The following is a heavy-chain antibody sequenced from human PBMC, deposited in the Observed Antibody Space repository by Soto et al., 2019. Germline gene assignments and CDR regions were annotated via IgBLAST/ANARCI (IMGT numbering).Heavy chain of an antibody. V-gene: IGHV4-34*01. CDR1: GGSFSGFY. Sequence: PSETLSLTCAVYGGSFSGFYWSWIRQAPGKGLEWIGEINHSGRTRYNPSLKSRVTMSVDTSKNQFSLSLTSVTAADTAVYYCARDCGSGSYYNMGMDVWGQGTTVTVSS. CDR3: ARDCGSGSYYNMGMDV. D-gene: IGHD3-10*01. J-gene: IGHJ6*02. CDR2: INHSGRT.